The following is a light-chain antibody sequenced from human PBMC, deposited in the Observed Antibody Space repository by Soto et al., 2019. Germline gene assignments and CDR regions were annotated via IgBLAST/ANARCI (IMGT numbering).Light chain of an antibody. CDR1: SSDVGGYNY. CDR3: SSYTSSSTLLYV. V-gene: IGLV2-14*01. J-gene: IGLJ1*01. CDR2: DVS. Sequence: SVLTQPASVSGSPGQSITISCTGTSSDVGGYNYVSWYQQHPGKAPKLMIYDVSNRPSGVSNRFSGSESGNTASLTISGLQAEDEADYYCSSYTSSSTLLYVFGTGTKLTVL.